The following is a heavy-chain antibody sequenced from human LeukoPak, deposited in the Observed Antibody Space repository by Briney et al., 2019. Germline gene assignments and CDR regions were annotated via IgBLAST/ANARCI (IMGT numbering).Heavy chain of an antibody. CDR2: ISSSSSTI. J-gene: IGHJ3*02. CDR1: GFSFNTYT. D-gene: IGHD5-12*01. CDR3: ARGHRGYSGYRDAFDI. Sequence: GGSLRLSCAASGFSFNTYTMNWVRQAPGKGLEWVSYISSSSSTIYYADSVKGRFTIPRDNAKNSLYLQMNSLRAEDTAVYYCARGHRGYSGYRDAFDIWGQGTMVTVSS. V-gene: IGHV3-48*01.